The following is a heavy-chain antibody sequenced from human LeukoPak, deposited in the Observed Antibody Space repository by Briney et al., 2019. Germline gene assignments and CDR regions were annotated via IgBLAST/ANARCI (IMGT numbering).Heavy chain of an antibody. Sequence: GGSLRLSCAASGFTFSSYEMNWVRQAPGKGLEWVSYISSSGSTIYYADSVKGRFTISRDNAKNSLYLQVNSLRAEDTAVYYCARDLVTQIMDYWGQGTLVTVSS. CDR1: GFTFSSYE. CDR2: ISSSGSTI. CDR3: ARDLVTQIMDY. D-gene: IGHD3-9*01. J-gene: IGHJ4*02. V-gene: IGHV3-48*03.